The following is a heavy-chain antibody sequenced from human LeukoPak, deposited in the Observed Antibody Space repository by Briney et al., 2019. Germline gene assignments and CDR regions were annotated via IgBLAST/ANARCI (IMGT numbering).Heavy chain of an antibody. Sequence: PGGSLRLSCAASGFTFSSYGMHWVRQAPGKGLEWVAFIRYDGSNKYYADSVKGRFTISRDNSKNTLYLQMNSLRAEDTAVYYCAKTHQTSGLFFDYWGQGTLVTVSS. CDR3: AKTHQTSGLFFDY. CDR2: IRYDGSNK. V-gene: IGHV3-30*02. J-gene: IGHJ4*02. CDR1: GFTFSSYG. D-gene: IGHD3-16*01.